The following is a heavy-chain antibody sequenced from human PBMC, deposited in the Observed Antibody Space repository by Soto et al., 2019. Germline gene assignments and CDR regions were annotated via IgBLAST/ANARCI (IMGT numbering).Heavy chain of an antibody. CDR3: ARDHVADCSIASCPTGYYYGMDV. D-gene: IGHD2-2*01. CDR1: GYTFTSYG. CDR2: ISAYNGNT. J-gene: IGHJ6*02. V-gene: IGHV1-18*04. Sequence: ASVQVSCKASGYTFTSYGIRWVRPAPGQGLAWMGWISAYNGNTNYAQELQGRVTMTTDTSTSTAYMELRSLRSDDTAVYYCARDHVADCSIASCPTGYYYGMDVWGQGTTVTVSS.